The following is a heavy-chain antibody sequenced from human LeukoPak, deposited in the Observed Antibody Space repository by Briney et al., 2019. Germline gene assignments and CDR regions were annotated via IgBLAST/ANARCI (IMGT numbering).Heavy chain of an antibody. V-gene: IGHV4-39*07. CDR2: IYYSGST. CDR3: ARGGAARSYYMDV. J-gene: IGHJ6*03. D-gene: IGHD6-6*01. CDR1: GFTLSTYY. Sequence: GSLRLSCAASGFTLSTYYMNWVRQAPGKGLEWIGSIYYSGSTYYNPSLKSRVTISVDTSKNQFSPKLSSVTAADTAVYYCARGGAARSYYMDVWGKGTTVTVSS.